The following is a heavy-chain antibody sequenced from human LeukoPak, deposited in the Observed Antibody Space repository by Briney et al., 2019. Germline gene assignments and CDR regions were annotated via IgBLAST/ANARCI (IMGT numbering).Heavy chain of an antibody. V-gene: IGHV3-48*03. CDR3: ARDLYYYGSGNYVPGFPDD. CDR1: GSTVSIQE. D-gene: IGHD3-10*01. CDR2: ISSSRSNTI. J-gene: IGHJ4*02. Sequence: GGSLRPSCPPSGSTVSIQEINWVRQAPGKGLEWVSYISSSRSNTIYYADSVKGRLTISRGDAKKSVDLQLNVLRAEDTAVYYCARDLYYYGSGNYVPGFPDDWGRLTLVTVSS.